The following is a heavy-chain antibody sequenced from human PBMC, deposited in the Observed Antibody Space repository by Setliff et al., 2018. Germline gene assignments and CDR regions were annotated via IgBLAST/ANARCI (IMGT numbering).Heavy chain of an antibody. CDR2: IYTSWSS. CDR3: ARTGTYRYFDY. J-gene: IGHJ4*02. V-gene: IGHV4-61*09. Sequence: SETLSLTCTVSGGSISSASYYWSWIRQPAGKGLEWIGHIYTSWSSNYNASLKSRVTMSVDTSKNQFSLNLSSVTAADTAVYYCARTGTYRYFDYWGQGALVTVSS. CDR1: GGSISSASYY. D-gene: IGHD1-26*01.